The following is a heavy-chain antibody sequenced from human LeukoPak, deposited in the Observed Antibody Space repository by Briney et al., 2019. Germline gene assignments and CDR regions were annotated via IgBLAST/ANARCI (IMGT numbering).Heavy chain of an antibody. CDR1: GGTFSSYA. Sequence: GASVKVSCKASGGTFSSYAISWVRQAPGQGLEWMGGIIPIFGTANYAQKFQGRVTITADESTSTAYMELSSLRSEDTAVYYCARVSREGEMGDFDYWGQGTLVTVSS. D-gene: IGHD2-8*01. CDR3: ARVSREGEMGDFDY. J-gene: IGHJ4*02. V-gene: IGHV1-69*13. CDR2: IIPIFGTA.